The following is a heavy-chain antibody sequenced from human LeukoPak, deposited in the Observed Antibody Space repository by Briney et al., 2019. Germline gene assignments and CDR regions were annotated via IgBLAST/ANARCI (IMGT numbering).Heavy chain of an antibody. CDR1: GFTFSSYS. CDR3: ARDSHRYYYDSSGYYGPL. V-gene: IGHV3-21*01. Sequence: GGSLRLSCAASGFTFSSYSMNWVRQAPGKGLEWVSSISSSSYIYYADSVKGRFTISRDNAKNSLYLQMNSLRAEDTAVYYCARDSHRYYYDSSGYYGPLWGQGTLVTVSS. D-gene: IGHD3-22*01. J-gene: IGHJ4*02. CDR2: ISSSSYI.